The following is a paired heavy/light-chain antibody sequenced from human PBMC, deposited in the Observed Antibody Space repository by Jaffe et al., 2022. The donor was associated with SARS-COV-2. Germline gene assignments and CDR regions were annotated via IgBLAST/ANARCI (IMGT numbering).Heavy chain of an antibody. CDR3: ARDLRLVYCGGDCHRLDY. D-gene: IGHD2-21*02. V-gene: IGHV3-7*01. CDR1: GVTFSNHW. J-gene: IGHJ4*02. Sequence: EVQLVESGGGLVQPGGSLRLSCAASGVTFSNHWMTWVRQAPGKGLEWVANINQDGGEQSYVGSVKGRFTVSRDNSKSSLYLQMNSLRAEDTAVYYCARDLRLVYCGGDCHRLDYWGQGTLVTVSS. CDR2: INQDGGEQ.
Light chain of an antibody. CDR2: STN. J-gene: IGLJ3*02. Sequence: QSVLTQPPSASGTPGQRVTISCSGSSSNIGSNGVNWYQQVSGTAPKLLIYSTNQRPSGVPDRFSGSKSGTSASLAISGLQSEDEADYYCAAWDDSLNGPVFGGGTKLAVL. V-gene: IGLV1-44*01. CDR1: SSNIGSNG. CDR3: AAWDDSLNGPV.